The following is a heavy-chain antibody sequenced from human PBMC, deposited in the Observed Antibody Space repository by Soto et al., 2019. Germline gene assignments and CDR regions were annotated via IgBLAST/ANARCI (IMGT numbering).Heavy chain of an antibody. D-gene: IGHD2-2*02. CDR2: IYYSGRT. CDR1: GGSISSSSYY. J-gene: IGHJ4*02. CDR3: ARPRYCSSTSCYNFDY. V-gene: IGHV4-39*01. Sequence: QLQLQESGPGLVKPSETLSLTCTVSGGSISSSSYYWGWIRQPPGKGLAWIGRIYYSGRTYYNPSLKSRVTLSVDTCKNQFSLKLSSVTTADTAVYYCARPRYCSSTSCYNFDYWGQGTLVTVA.